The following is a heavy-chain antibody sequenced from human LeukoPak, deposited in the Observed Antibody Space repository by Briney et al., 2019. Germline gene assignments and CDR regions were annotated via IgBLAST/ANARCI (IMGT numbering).Heavy chain of an antibody. J-gene: IGHJ6*02. V-gene: IGHV3-9*01. CDR3: AKGLGTMVSYGMDV. Sequence: PGRSLRLSCAASGFTFDDYAMHWVRQAPGKGLEWVSGISWNSGSIGYADSVKGRFTISRDNAKNSLYLQMNSLRAEDTALYYCAKGLGTMVSYGMDVWGQGTTVTVSS. CDR1: GFTFDDYA. D-gene: IGHD3-10*01. CDR2: ISWNSGSI.